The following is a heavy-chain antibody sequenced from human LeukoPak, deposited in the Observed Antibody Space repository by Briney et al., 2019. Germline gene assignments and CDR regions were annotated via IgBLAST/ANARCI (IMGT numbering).Heavy chain of an antibody. Sequence: GGSLRLSCAASGFTFSSCGMSRVRQASGEGLEWVSTICGSGGNTYYADSGKGRFTISRDNSKNTLFLQMNSLGAGDTAVYYCAKVRFGSGGGRGLDVWGQGTTVTVSS. D-gene: IGHD3-10*01. CDR1: GFTFSSCG. V-gene: IGHV3-23*01. J-gene: IGHJ6*02. CDR2: ICGSGGNT. CDR3: AKVRFGSGGGRGLDV.